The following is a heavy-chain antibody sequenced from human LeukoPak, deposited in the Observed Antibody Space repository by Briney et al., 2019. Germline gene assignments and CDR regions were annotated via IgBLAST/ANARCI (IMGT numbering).Heavy chain of an antibody. CDR1: GFTFRSSE. Sequence: GGSLRLSCAASGFTFRSSEMNWVRQAPGKGLEWVSYISSASNTIYYADSVKGRFTISRDNAKNSLYLQMNSLRAEDTAMYYCARDGWFGDYNWFDPWGQGTLVTVSS. CDR2: ISSASNTI. D-gene: IGHD3-10*01. V-gene: IGHV3-48*01. J-gene: IGHJ5*02. CDR3: ARDGWFGDYNWFDP.